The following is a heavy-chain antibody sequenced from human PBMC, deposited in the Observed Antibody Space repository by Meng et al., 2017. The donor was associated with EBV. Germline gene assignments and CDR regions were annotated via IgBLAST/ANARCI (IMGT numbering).Heavy chain of an antibody. CDR1: GYTFTSYD. J-gene: IGHJ5*02. CDR3: ARGVGTIFGVVIKNWFDP. D-gene: IGHD3-3*01. V-gene: IGHV1-8*01. Sequence: QVQLVQAGAEVKKPWASVKVSCKASGYTFTSYDINWVRQATGQGLEWMGWMNPNSGNTGYAQKFQGRVTMTRNTSISTAYMELSSLRSEDTAVYYCARGVGTIFGVVIKNWFDPWGQGTLVTASS. CDR2: MNPNSGNT.